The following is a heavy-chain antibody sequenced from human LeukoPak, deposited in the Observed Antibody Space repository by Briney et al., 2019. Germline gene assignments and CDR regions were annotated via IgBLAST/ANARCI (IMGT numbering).Heavy chain of an antibody. CDR2: IHYSGST. CDR3: ARVEEGYGSGRRENYYYYYMDV. CDR1: GGSISSYY. D-gene: IGHD3-10*01. V-gene: IGHV4-59*01. Sequence: SETLSLTCTVSGGSISSYYWSWIRQPPGEGLEWIGYIHYSGSTNYNPSLKRRVTISVDTSKNQFSLKLSSVTAADTAVYYCARVEEGYGSGRRENYYYYYMDVWGKGTTVTISS. J-gene: IGHJ6*03.